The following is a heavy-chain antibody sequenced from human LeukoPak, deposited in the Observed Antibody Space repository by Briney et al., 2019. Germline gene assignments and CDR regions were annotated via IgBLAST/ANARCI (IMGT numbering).Heavy chain of an antibody. J-gene: IGHJ4*02. V-gene: IGHV3-30*18. CDR2: ISYDGSNK. CDR3: AKASYGERSPGFDY. Sequence: GRSLRLSCAASGFTFSSYGMHWVRQAPGKGLEWVAVISYDGSNKYYADSVEGRFTISRDNSKNTLYLQMNSLRAEDTAVYYCAKASYGERSPGFDYWGQGTPVTVSS. CDR1: GFTFSSYG. D-gene: IGHD3-16*01.